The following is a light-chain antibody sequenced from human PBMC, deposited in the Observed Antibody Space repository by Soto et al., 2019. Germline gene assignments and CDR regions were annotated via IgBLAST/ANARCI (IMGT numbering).Light chain of an antibody. CDR3: SSYTSSSTPVYV. CDR1: SSDVGGYNY. V-gene: IGLV2-14*01. CDR2: DVS. Sequence: QSVLTQPASVSGSPGQSITISCTGTSSDVGGYNYVSWYQQHPGKAPKLMIYDVSNRPSGVSNRFSGSKSGNTASLTISGLPAEDEADYYCSSYTSSSTPVYVFGTGTKVTVL. J-gene: IGLJ1*01.